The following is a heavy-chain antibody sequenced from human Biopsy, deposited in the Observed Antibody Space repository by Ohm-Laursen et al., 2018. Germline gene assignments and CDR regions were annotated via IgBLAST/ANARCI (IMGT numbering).Heavy chain of an antibody. CDR2: INPDSGVT. V-gene: IGHV1-2*02. D-gene: IGHD6-19*01. Sequence: SSVKVSCKTSGYTFSGYYMHWVRQAPGQGLEWMGWINPDSGVTNYAQKFQGRVTMTRDTSISTAYMELSRLGSDDTAVYYCARDKYRSWNYFDNWGQGSLVTVSS. CDR1: GYTFSGYY. CDR3: ARDKYRSWNYFDN. J-gene: IGHJ4*02.